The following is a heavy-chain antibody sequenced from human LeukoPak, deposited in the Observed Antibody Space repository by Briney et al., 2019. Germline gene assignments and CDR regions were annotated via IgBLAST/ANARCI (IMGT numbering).Heavy chain of an antibody. D-gene: IGHD6-19*01. CDR2: LYSGGAT. J-gene: IGHJ4*02. CDR1: GFTVSSNY. Sequence: GGALRLSCAASGFTVSSNYMSWVRQPAGKGLGWVSVLYSGGATFYADSVKGRFTISRDTSKNTLYLQMNDLRADDTAVYYCTKLKGWYGEGFFDYWGQGTLVTASS. CDR3: TKLKGWYGEGFFDY. V-gene: IGHV3-53*01.